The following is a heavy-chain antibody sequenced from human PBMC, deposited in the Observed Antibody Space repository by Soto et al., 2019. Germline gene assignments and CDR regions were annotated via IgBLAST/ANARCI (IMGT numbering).Heavy chain of an antibody. D-gene: IGHD3-3*01. CDR1: GYTFTSYG. CDR2: ISAYNGNT. CDR3: ARVPYDFFRFDP. Sequence: ASVKASCKASGYTFTSYGISWVRQAPGQGLEWMGWISAYNGNTNYAQKLQGRVTMTTDTSTSTAYMELRSLRSDDTAVYYCARVPYDFFRFDPWGQGTLVTVSS. V-gene: IGHV1-18*01. J-gene: IGHJ5*02.